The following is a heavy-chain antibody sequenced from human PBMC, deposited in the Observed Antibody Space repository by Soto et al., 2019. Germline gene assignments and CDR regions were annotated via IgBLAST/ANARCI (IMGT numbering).Heavy chain of an antibody. Sequence: PTGCLRACSSGSRVSASGSVMHWVRPDHGKGLEWVGRIRSKANSYATAYAASVKGRFTISRDDSKKTAYLQMNSLKTEDTAVYYCTIRLVRSSGWYYFDYWGQGTLVTGS. CDR1: RVSASGSV. J-gene: IGHJ4*02. CDR3: TIRLVRSSGWYYFDY. D-gene: IGHD6-19*01. V-gene: IGHV3-73*01. CDR2: IRSKANSYAT.